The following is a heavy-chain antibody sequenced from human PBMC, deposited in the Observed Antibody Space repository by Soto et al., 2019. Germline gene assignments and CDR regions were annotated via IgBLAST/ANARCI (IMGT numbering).Heavy chain of an antibody. Sequence: QVQLVQSGAEVQKPGSSVKVSCKASGGTFSSYAISWVRQAPGQGLEWMGGIIPIFGTANYAQKFQGRVTITADESTSTAYMELSSLRSEDTAVYYCARDKVRGVIIMATFDYWGQGTLVTVSS. CDR3: ARDKVRGVIIMATFDY. J-gene: IGHJ4*02. CDR2: IIPIFGTA. D-gene: IGHD3-10*01. V-gene: IGHV1-69*01. CDR1: GGTFSSYA.